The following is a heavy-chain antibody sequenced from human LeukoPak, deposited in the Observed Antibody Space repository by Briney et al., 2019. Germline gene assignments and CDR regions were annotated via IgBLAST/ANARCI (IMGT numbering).Heavy chain of an antibody. D-gene: IGHD2-21*02. CDR3: ARDSRLTVYAFDI. CDR2: ISGSGGST. V-gene: IGHV3-23*01. CDR1: GFTFSSYA. J-gene: IGHJ3*02. Sequence: PGGSLRLSCAASGFTFSSYAMSWVRQAPGKGLEWVSAISGSGGSTYYADSVKGRFTISRDNSKNTLYLQMSNLRAEDTALYYCARDSRLTVYAFDIWGQGTVVTVSS.